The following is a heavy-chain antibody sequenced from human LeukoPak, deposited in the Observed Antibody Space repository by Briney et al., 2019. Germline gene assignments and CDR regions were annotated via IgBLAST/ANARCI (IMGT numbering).Heavy chain of an antibody. J-gene: IGHJ4*02. CDR3: ARDMIGEHPTFDY. CDR1: GYTFTGYY. Sequence: ASVKVSCKASGYTFTGYYMHWVRQAPGQGLEWMGWINPNSGGTNYAQKFQGRVTMTRDTSISTAYMELSRLRSDDTAVYYCARDMIGEHPTFDYWGQGTLVTVSS. V-gene: IGHV1-2*02. CDR2: INPNSGGT. D-gene: IGHD3-10*02.